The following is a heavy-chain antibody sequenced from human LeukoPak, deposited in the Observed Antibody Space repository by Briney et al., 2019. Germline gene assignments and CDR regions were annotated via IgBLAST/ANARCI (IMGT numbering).Heavy chain of an antibody. V-gene: IGHV1-69*06. CDR3: AAIEYSSSSPYYFDY. Sequence: SVKVSCKASGGTFSSYAISWVRQAPGQGLEWMGGIIPIFGTANYAQKFQGRVTITADKSTSTAYMELSSLRSEDTAAYYCAAIEYSSSSPYYFDYWGQGTLVTVSS. D-gene: IGHD6-6*01. J-gene: IGHJ4*02. CDR2: IIPIFGTA. CDR1: GGTFSSYA.